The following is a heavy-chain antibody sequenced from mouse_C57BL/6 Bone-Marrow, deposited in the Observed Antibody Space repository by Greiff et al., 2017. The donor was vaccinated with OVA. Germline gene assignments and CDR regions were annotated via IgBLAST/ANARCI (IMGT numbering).Heavy chain of an antibody. J-gene: IGHJ2*01. CDR3: TSYGNFDY. CDR1: GFNIKDDY. D-gene: IGHD2-1*01. Sequence: EVQLQQSGAELVRPGASVKLSCTASGFNIKDDYMHWVKQRPEQGLEWIGWIDPENGDTEYASKFQGKATITADTSSNTAYLQLSSLISEDTAVYYCTSYGNFDYWGQGTTLTVAS. CDR2: IDPENGDT. V-gene: IGHV14-4*01.